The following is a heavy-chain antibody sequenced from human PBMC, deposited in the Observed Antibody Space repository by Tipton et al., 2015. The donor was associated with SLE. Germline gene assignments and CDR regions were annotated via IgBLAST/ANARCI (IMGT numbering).Heavy chain of an antibody. D-gene: IGHD3-10*01. CDR2: IYYSGNT. Sequence: TLSLTCTVSGGSISSSSYFWGWIRQPPGKGLEWIGSIYYSGNTYYNPSLKSRVTISVDTSKNQFSLKLSSVTAADTAVYYCARGSWGSDAFDIWGQGTVVTVSS. J-gene: IGHJ3*02. CDR1: GGSISSSSYF. V-gene: IGHV4-39*07. CDR3: ARGSWGSDAFDI.